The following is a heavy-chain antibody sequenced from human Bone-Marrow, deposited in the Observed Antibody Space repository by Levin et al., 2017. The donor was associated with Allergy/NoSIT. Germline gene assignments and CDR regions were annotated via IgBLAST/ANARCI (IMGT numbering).Heavy chain of an antibody. CDR1: GYTFTSYD. D-gene: IGHD2-2*01. CDR2: MNPNSGNT. J-gene: IGHJ5*02. CDR3: ARASLADIVVVPAARPWRFWFDP. Sequence: ASVKVSCKASGYTFTSYDINWVRQATGQGLEWMGWMNPNSGNTGYAQKFQGRVTMTRNTSISTAYMELSSLRSEDTAVYYCARASLADIVVVPAARPWRFWFDPWGQGTLVTVSS. V-gene: IGHV1-8*01.